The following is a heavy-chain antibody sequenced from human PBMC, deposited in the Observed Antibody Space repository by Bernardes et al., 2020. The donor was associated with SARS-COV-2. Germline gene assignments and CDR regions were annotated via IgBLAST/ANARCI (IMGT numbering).Heavy chain of an antibody. CDR3: ARGALDGSGRYVVDW. Sequence: GSSLRLSCEASGFTFSTYWMHWVRQAPGKGLQWVSRIYSDGSTTNYADSVKGRFTISRDNAKNTLFMQMNSLRADDTAVYFCARGALDGSGRYVVDWWGQGTLVTVSS. D-gene: IGHD6-19*01. J-gene: IGHJ4*02. CDR2: IYSDGSTT. V-gene: IGHV3-74*01. CDR1: GFTFSTYW.